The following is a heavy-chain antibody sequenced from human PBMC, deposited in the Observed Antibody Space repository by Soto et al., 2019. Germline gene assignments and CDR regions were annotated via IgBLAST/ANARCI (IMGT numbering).Heavy chain of an antibody. Sequence: ESGGGVVQPGRSLRLSCAASGFTFSSYAMHWVRQAPGKGLEWVAVISYDGSNKYYADYVKGRFTISRDNSKNTLYLQMNSLRAEDTAVYYCARDGDYGGAMDYWGQGTLVTVSS. CDR3: ARDGDYGGAMDY. D-gene: IGHD4-17*01. CDR2: ISYDGSNK. CDR1: GFTFSSYA. V-gene: IGHV3-30-3*01. J-gene: IGHJ4*02.